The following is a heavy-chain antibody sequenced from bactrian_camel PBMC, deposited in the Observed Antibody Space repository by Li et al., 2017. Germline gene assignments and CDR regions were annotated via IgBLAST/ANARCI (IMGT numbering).Heavy chain of an antibody. CDR1: GTAYSSYC. V-gene: IGHV3S6*01. CDR2: IYSGGTGT. D-gene: IGHD1*01. J-gene: IGHJ4*01. CDR3: ARDRGGLM. Sequence: HVQLVESGGGSVPSGGSLRLSCASSGTAYSSYCMDWFRQAAGKEREVVASIYSGGTGTYYGDSVKGRFTISRDNAKNTLYLQSNSLKTEDTAMYYCARDRGGLMRGQGTQVTVS.